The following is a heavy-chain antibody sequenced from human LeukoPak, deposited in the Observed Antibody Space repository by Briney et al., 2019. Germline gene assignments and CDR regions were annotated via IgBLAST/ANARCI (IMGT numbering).Heavy chain of an antibody. CDR3: ARKSAGFLTA. CDR1: GYTFTGDQ. D-gene: IGHD2/OR15-2a*01. Sequence: ASVKVSCKASGYTFTGDQIYWLRQAPGQGLEWVGWINLSSGDTLYEEKFQGRVTMTRDKSISSAYMELSSLRSDDTAVYYCARKSAGFLTAWGQGTLVTVSS. V-gene: IGHV1-2*02. CDR2: INLSSGDT. J-gene: IGHJ5*02.